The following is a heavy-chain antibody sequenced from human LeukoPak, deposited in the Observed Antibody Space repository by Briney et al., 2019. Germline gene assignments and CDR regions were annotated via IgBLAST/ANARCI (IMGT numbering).Heavy chain of an antibody. D-gene: IGHD6-19*01. Sequence: KPSETLSLTCTVSGGSISSSSYYWGWIRQPPGKGLEWIGSIYYSGGTYYNPSLKSRVTISVDTSKNQFSLKLSSVTAADTAVYYCARDISTYEQWLVPGDYWGQGTLVTVSS. J-gene: IGHJ4*02. CDR3: ARDISTYEQWLVPGDY. V-gene: IGHV4-39*07. CDR1: GGSISSSSYY. CDR2: IYYSGGT.